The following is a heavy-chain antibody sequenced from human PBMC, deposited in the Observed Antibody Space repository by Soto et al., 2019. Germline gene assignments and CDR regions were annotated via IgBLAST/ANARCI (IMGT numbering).Heavy chain of an antibody. CDR3: AREDLYYYDSRGVGCFDY. D-gene: IGHD3-22*01. CDR2: IYYSGST. Sequence: KTSETLSLTCTVSGGSISSYYWSWIRQPPGKGLEWIGYIYYSGSTNYNPSLKSRVTISVDTSKNQFSLKLSSVTAADTAVYYCAREDLYYYDSRGVGCFDYWGQGTLVTVSS. CDR1: GGSISSYY. J-gene: IGHJ4*02. V-gene: IGHV4-59*01.